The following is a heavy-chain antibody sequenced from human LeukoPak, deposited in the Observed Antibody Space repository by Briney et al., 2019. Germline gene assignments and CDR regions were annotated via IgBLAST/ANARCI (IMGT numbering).Heavy chain of an antibody. CDR2: IDTAGDT. CDR1: GSTFSNYD. D-gene: IGHD4-17*01. J-gene: IGHJ2*01. CDR3: ARTTVTSGPYWYFDL. Sequence: PGGSLRLSCAASGSTFSNYDMHWVRQATGKGLEWVSAIDTAGDTYYPGSVKGRFTISRENAKNSLYLQMNSLRAGDTAVYYCARTTVTSGPYWYFDLWGRGTLVTVSS. V-gene: IGHV3-13*01.